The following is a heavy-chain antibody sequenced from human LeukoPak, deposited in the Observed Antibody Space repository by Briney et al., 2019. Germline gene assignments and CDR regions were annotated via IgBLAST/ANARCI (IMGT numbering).Heavy chain of an antibody. J-gene: IGHJ4*02. CDR2: VDPEDGET. CDR3: ATDTTTYYYHY. V-gene: IGHV1-69-2*01. CDR1: GYTFTDYY. D-gene: IGHD1-26*01. Sequence: ASVKISCKVSGYTFTDYYMHWVQQAPGKGLEWMGLVDPEDGETTYAEKFQGRVTITADTSTDTAYMELSSLRSEDTAVYYCATDTTTYYYHYWGQGTLVTVSS.